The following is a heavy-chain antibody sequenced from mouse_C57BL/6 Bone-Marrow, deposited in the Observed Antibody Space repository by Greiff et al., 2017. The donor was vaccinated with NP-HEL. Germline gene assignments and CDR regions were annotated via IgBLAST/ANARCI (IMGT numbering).Heavy chain of an antibody. V-gene: IGHV1-62-2*01. CDR2: FYPGSGSI. CDR3: ARHEGTAQTTAWFAY. CDR1: GYTFTEYS. D-gene: IGHD3-2*02. J-gene: IGHJ3*01. Sequence: VQLQQSGAELVKPGASVKLSCKASGYTFTEYSIHWVKQRSGQGLEWIGWFYPGSGSIKYNEKFKDKATLTADKSSSPVYMALSSLTSEDSAVYFCARHEGTAQTTAWFAYWGQGTLVTVSA.